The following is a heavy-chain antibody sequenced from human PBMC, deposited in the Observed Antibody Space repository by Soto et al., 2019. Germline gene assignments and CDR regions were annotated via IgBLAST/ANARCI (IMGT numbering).Heavy chain of an antibody. CDR2: INPKSGGT. CDR1: GYTFSGYY. D-gene: IGHD3-22*01. J-gene: IGHJ4*02. Sequence: ASVKVSCKASGYTFSGYYMHWVRQATAQGLEWMGWINPKSGGTKYAQKFQGRVTMTRDTSISTAYMELSSLRYDDTAVYYCARTYYYDSSGYYCIGYWGQGTQVTDSS. V-gene: IGHV1-2*02. CDR3: ARTYYYDSSGYYCIGY.